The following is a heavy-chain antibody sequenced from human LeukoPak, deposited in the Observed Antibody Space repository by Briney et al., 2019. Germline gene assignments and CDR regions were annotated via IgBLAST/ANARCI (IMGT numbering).Heavy chain of an antibody. CDR3: ARGGLLKYDSSGYYGY. J-gene: IGHJ4*02. CDR1: GYTFTSYG. V-gene: IGHV1-69*13. D-gene: IGHD3-22*01. CDR2: IIPIFGTA. Sequence: SVKVSCKASGYTFTSYGISWVRQAPGQGLEWMGGIIPIFGTANYAQKFQGRVTITADESTSTAYMELSSLRSEDTAVYYCARGGLLKYDSSGYYGYWGQGTLVTVSS.